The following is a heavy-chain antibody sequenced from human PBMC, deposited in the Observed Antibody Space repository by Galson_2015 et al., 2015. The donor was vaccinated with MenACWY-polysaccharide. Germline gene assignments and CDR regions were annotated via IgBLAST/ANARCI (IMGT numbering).Heavy chain of an antibody. V-gene: IGHV4-38-2*01. CDR1: DYSIRSGYF. J-gene: IGHJ4*02. D-gene: IGHD1-26*01. CDR3: ARVEKYSGSFYILY. CDR2: IFHSGTT. Sequence: LSLTCAVSDYSIRSGYFWGWIRQPPGKGLEWIASIFHSGTTYYNPSLKSRVTISVDTSKNQFSLKLSSVTAVDTAVYYCARVEKYSGSFYILYWGQGTLSPSPQ.